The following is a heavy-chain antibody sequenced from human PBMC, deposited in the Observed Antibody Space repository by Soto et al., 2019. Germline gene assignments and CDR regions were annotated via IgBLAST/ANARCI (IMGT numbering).Heavy chain of an antibody. J-gene: IGHJ4*02. CDR1: GGSISSYY. Sequence: QVQLQESGPGLVRPSETLSLTCTVTGGSISSYYWSWSRQPPGKGLEWIGYNYYSGSANYNPSIKSRVSISVDKSKNPFSLTLSSATAADTAVYYCARNYGGNVDYWGQGTLVTVSS. CDR2: NYYSGSA. D-gene: IGHD4-17*01. CDR3: ARNYGGNVDY. V-gene: IGHV4-59*08.